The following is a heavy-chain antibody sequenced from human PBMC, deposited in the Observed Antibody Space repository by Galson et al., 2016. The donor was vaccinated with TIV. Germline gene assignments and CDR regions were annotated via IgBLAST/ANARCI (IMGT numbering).Heavy chain of an antibody. CDR2: IYWDDDE. Sequence: PALVKPTQTLTLTCTFSGFSLTTSGVGVGWIRQPPGKALEWLAHIYWDDDERYSPSLKSRLTITKDTSKNQVVLTMTNRDPVDTATFYCAYLPNMFYYGMDVWGQGTTVTVSS. CDR1: GFSLTTSGVG. V-gene: IGHV2-5*02. CDR3: AYLPNMFYYGMDV. J-gene: IGHJ6*02. D-gene: IGHD3-10*02.